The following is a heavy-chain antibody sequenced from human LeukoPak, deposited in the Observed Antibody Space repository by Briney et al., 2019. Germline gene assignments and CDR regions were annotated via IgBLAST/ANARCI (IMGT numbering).Heavy chain of an antibody. V-gene: IGHV4-4*07. Sequence: PSETLSLTCAVSGGSISTYYWSWLRQPAGKGLELIGRFFPSGSTSYNPSLKTRVTMSVDTSKNQFSLRLSSVTAADTAIYYCARDKRLDGMDVWGQGTTVTVSS. CDR1: GGSISTYY. CDR3: ARDKRLDGMDV. J-gene: IGHJ6*02. D-gene: IGHD6-25*01. CDR2: FFPSGST.